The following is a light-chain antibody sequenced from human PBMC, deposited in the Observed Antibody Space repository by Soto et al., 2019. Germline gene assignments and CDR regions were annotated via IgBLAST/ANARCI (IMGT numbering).Light chain of an antibody. V-gene: IGKV1-5*01. Sequence: DFEMTQSPSSLSAFVGDRVTMTCRASQSIGTFLSWYQQKSGRAPKLLIYAASSLESGVPSRFSGSGSGTEFTLTISSLQPEDFASYYCQQYNSYSTFGQGTKVDIK. CDR2: AAS. J-gene: IGKJ1*01. CDR3: QQYNSYST. CDR1: QSIGTF.